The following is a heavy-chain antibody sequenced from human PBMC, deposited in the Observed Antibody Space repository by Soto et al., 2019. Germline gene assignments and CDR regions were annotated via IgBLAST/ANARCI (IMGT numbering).Heavy chain of an antibody. Sequence: EVQLMESGGDLVQPGGSLRLSCAASGFTFNTFGMSWVRQTPGRGLEWVSSIGSSGDTTDYVDSVKGRFTISRDNSKNTLDLFMHNVRAEDTDLYYCVKEGRNIKFLDAWGQGTMVSVSS. CDR1: GFTFNTFG. CDR2: IGSSGDTT. J-gene: IGHJ5*02. CDR3: VKEGRNIKFLDA. V-gene: IGHV3-23*01.